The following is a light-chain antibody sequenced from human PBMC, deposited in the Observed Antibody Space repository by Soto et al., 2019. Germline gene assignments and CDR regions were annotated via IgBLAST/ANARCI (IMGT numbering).Light chain of an antibody. J-gene: IGLJ1*01. CDR2: EVN. Sequence: SALTQATWVSGASVRAATIISLGTSLDVGAYIYVSWYQQFPGKAPKLILYEVNNRPSGVSNRFSGSKSDTTASLTISGLQPEDEADYYCSAYSDIDTKVFGTGTKVTVL. CDR1: SLDVGAYIY. V-gene: IGLV2-14*03. CDR3: SAYSDIDTKV.